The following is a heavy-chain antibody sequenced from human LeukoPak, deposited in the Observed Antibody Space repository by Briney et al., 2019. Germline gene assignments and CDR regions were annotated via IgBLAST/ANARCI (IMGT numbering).Heavy chain of an antibody. CDR3: ARGLRRFGELLNY. Sequence: PSETLSLTCTVSGGSISSYYWSWIRQPPGKGLEWIGYFYHSGSTNYNPSLKSRGTISGDTSKNQFSLKLRSVTAADTAVYYCARGLRRFGELLNYWGQGTLVTVSS. J-gene: IGHJ4*02. CDR1: GGSISSYY. CDR2: FYHSGST. D-gene: IGHD3-10*01. V-gene: IGHV4-59*12.